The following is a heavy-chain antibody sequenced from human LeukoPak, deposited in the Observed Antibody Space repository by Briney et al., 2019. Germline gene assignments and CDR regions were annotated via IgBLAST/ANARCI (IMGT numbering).Heavy chain of an antibody. CDR2: IYYSGST. D-gene: IGHD2-15*01. J-gene: IGHJ5*02. V-gene: IGHV4-30-4*08. CDR1: GGSISSGDYY. Sequence: SETLSLTCTVSGGSISSGDYYWSWIRQPPGKGLEWIGYIYYSGSTYYNPSPKSRVTISVDTSKNQFSLKLSSVTAADTAVYYCARAPAATNWFDPWGQGTLVTVSS. CDR3: ARAPAATNWFDP.